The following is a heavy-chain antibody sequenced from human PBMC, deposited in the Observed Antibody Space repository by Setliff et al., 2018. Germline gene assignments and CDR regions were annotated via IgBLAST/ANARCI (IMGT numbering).Heavy chain of an antibody. V-gene: IGHV1-18*01. CDR1: GYTFTNYG. CDR2: LSASNGNR. J-gene: IGHJ4*02. CDR3: TRAAREVVVPPSQKRNDY. Sequence: ASVKVSCKASGYTFTNYGVSWVRQAPGQGLEWMGWLSASNGNRNNAQKFQGRVTMTTDTSTNTAYMELRSLRSDDTAMYYCTRAAREVVVPPSQKRNDYWGQGTPVTVSS. D-gene: IGHD2-2*01.